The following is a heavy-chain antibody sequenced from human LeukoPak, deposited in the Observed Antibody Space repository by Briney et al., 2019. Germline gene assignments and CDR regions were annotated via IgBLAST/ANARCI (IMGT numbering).Heavy chain of an antibody. V-gene: IGHV3-30*04. CDR2: ISYDGSNK. Sequence: GRSLRLSCAASGFTFSSYAMHWVRQAPGKGLEWVAVISYDGSNKYYADSVKGRFTISRDNSKNTLYLQMNSLRAEDTAVYYCANLGGSEDYWGQGTLVTVSS. CDR3: ANLGGSEDY. CDR1: GFTFSSYA. J-gene: IGHJ4*02. D-gene: IGHD3-16*01.